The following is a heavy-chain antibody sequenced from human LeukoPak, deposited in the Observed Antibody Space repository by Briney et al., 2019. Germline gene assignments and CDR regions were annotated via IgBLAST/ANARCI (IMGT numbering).Heavy chain of an antibody. J-gene: IGHJ4*02. V-gene: IGHV4-39*07. CDR3: ARNLPYYDFWSGYSMYYFDY. D-gene: IGHD3-3*01. Sequence: SETLSLTCTVSGGSISSSSYYWGWIRQPPGKGLEWIGSIYYSGGTYYNPSLKSRVTISVDTSKNQFSLKLSSVTAADTAVYYCARNLPYYDFWSGYSMYYFDYWGQGTLVTVSS. CDR2: IYYSGGT. CDR1: GGSISSSSYY.